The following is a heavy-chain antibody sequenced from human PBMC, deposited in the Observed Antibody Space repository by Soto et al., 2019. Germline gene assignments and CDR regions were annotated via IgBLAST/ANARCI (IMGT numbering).Heavy chain of an antibody. CDR1: GFTFSSYA. V-gene: IGHV3-30-3*01. J-gene: IGHJ5*02. CDR2: ISYDGSNK. Sequence: GGSLRLSCAASGFTFSSYAMHWVRQAPGKGLEWVAVISYDGSNKYYADSVKGRFTISRYKSKNTLYLQMNSLRAEDTAVYYCALTPDYGENWFDPWRQGTLVTVSS. D-gene: IGHD4-17*01. CDR3: ALTPDYGENWFDP.